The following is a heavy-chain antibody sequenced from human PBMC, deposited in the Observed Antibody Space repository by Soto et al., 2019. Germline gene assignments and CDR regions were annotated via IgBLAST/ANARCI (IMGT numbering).Heavy chain of an antibody. Sequence: PGGSLRLSCAASGFTFSSYWMSWVRQAPGKGLEWVANIKQDGSEKYYVDSVKGRFTISRDNAKNSLYLQMNSLRAEDTAVYYCARPSSYDFWSGYHLYGMDVWGQGNTVTVS. V-gene: IGHV3-7*05. CDR1: GFTFSSYW. D-gene: IGHD3-3*01. CDR2: IKQDGSEK. J-gene: IGHJ6*02. CDR3: ARPSSYDFWSGYHLYGMDV.